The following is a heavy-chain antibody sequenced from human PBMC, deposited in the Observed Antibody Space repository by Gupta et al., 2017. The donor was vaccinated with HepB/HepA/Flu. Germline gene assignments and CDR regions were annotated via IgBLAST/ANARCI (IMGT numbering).Heavy chain of an antibody. CDR1: GFTFSSYS. CDR3: AREDCSSTNCYSSRFDWFDP. CDR2: ISSSGSYI. D-gene: IGHD2-2*02. V-gene: IGHV3-21*01. J-gene: IGHJ5*02. Sequence: EVQLVESGGGLVKPGGSLRLSCAASGFTFSSYSMNWFRQAPGRGLEWVSSISSSGSYIYYADSVKGRFTISRDNAKNSLYLQMNSLRAEDTAVYYCAREDCSSTNCYSSRFDWFDPWGQGTLVTVSS.